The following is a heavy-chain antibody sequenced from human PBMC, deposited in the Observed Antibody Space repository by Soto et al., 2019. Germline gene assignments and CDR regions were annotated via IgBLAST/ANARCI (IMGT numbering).Heavy chain of an antibody. D-gene: IGHD3-10*01. V-gene: IGHV1-46*01. J-gene: IGHJ4*02. Sequence: QVQLVQSGAEVKKPGASVKVSCKASGYTFTNDYMHWVRQAPGQGLEWMGIINPSTGTTSYAQKCQCRVTMTRDTATSTVHMELSSLRSDDTAVYYCARASWDRVRGVKEFDYGGQGTLVTVSS. CDR1: GYTFTNDY. CDR2: INPSTGTT. CDR3: ARASWDRVRGVKEFDY.